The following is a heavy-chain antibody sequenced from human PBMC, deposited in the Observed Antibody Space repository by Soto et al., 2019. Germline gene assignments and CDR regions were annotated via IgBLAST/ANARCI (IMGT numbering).Heavy chain of an antibody. Sequence: PGESRKISCTGFGYTFTTFWVTWVRQMPGKGLEWMGRIDPRDSYVNYSPSFQGHVTISVDKSISTAYLQWGSLKASDTAMYYCARLFCSTTTCDSWFDPWGQGTLVTVSS. CDR3: ARLFCSTTTCDSWFDP. J-gene: IGHJ5*02. V-gene: IGHV5-10-1*01. CDR1: GYTFTTFW. D-gene: IGHD2-2*01. CDR2: IDPRDSYV.